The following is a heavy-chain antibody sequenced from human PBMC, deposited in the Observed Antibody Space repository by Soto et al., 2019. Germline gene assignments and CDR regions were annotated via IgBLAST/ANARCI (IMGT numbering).Heavy chain of an antibody. CDR2: IYYSGST. Sequence: PSETLSLTCTVSGGSISSSSYYWGWIRQPPGKGLEWIGSIYYSGSTYYNPSLKSRVTISVDTSKNQFSLKLSSVTAADTAVYYCASLVLRYFDWLGMDAFDIWGQGKMVT. CDR3: ASLVLRYFDWLGMDAFDI. J-gene: IGHJ3*02. D-gene: IGHD3-9*01. CDR1: GGSISSSSYY. V-gene: IGHV4-39*01.